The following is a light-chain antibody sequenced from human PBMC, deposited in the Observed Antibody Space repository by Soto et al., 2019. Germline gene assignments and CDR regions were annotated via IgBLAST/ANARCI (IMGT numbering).Light chain of an antibody. V-gene: IGKV3-20*01. J-gene: IGKJ5*01. CDR3: QQYGSPPT. CDR1: QSVTSNQ. Sequence: EIVLTQYPATLSLSPGERATLSCRASQSVTSNQLAWYQQKPGQAPRLLIYGASIRATGIPDRLSGSGSGTDFTLTISRLQPEDFAVYYCQQYGSPPTFGHGTRLEIK. CDR2: GAS.